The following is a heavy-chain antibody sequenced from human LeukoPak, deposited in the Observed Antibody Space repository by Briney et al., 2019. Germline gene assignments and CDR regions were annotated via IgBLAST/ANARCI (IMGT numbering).Heavy chain of an antibody. Sequence: PGGSLRLSCVASGFTVSSNYMSWVRQAPGKGLEWVSVIYSASSTYYADSVKGRFTISRDNSKNSLFLQMHSLRADDTAVYYCARGRRDCSGDCYVAFDIWGQGTMVTVSS. CDR2: IYSASST. D-gene: IGHD2-21*02. CDR1: GFTVSSNY. V-gene: IGHV3-53*01. J-gene: IGHJ3*02. CDR3: ARGRRDCSGDCYVAFDI.